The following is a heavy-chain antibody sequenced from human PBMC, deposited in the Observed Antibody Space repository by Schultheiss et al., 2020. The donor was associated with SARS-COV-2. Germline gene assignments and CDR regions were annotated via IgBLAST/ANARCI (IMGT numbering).Heavy chain of an antibody. CDR2: IYYSGST. D-gene: IGHD3-10*01. V-gene: IGHV4-34*09. CDR1: GGSFSAYY. Sequence: SETLSLTCAVYGGSFSAYYWSWIRQPPGKGLEWIGYIYYSGSTYYNPSLKSLVSISVDTSKNHFSLKLSSVTAADTAVYYCARFRGTDAFDIWGQGTMVTVSS. J-gene: IGHJ3*02. CDR3: ARFRGTDAFDI.